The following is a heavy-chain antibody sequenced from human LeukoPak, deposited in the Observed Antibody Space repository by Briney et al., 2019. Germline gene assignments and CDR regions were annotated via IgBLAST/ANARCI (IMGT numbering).Heavy chain of an antibody. J-gene: IGHJ4*02. CDR3: AHLVVTIDWRSYFDY. CDR1: DFSLSTPGMG. CDR2: IYYNDDK. V-gene: IGHV2-5*01. D-gene: IGHD3-9*01. Sequence: SQTLSLTCTFSDFSLSTPGMGVGWIRQPPGKALEWRAFIYYNDDKRYSPSLRSRLTITRDTSKNQVVLAMTNMDPVDTATYYCAHLVVTIDWRSYFDYWGQGALVTVSS.